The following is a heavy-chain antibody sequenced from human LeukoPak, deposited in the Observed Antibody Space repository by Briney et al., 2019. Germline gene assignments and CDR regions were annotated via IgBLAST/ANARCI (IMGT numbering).Heavy chain of an antibody. CDR3: ARDRGGGSSWYGLWAFDI. D-gene: IGHD6-13*01. J-gene: IGHJ3*02. V-gene: IGHV1-2*02. Sequence: GASVKVSCKASGYNFTGYYMHWVRQAPGQGLEWMGWINPNSGGTNYAQKFQGRVTMTRDKSISTAYMELSRLRSDDTAVYYCARDRGGGSSWYGLWAFDIWGQGTMVTVSS. CDR1: GYNFTGYY. CDR2: INPNSGGT.